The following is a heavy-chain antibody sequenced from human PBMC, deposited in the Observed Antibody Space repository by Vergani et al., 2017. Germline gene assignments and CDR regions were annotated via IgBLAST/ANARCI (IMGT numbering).Heavy chain of an antibody. CDR2: ISGSGGST. CDR3: AKDRGYYDSSGYSDAFDI. D-gene: IGHD3-22*01. CDR1: GFTFSSYA. V-gene: IGHV3-23*04. Sequence: VQLVESGGGVVQPGRSLRLSCAASGFTFSSYAMSWVRQAPGKGLEWVSAISGSGGSTYYADSVKGRFTISRDNSKNTLYLQMNSLRAEDTAVYYCAKDRGYYDSSGYSDAFDIWGQGTMVTVSS. J-gene: IGHJ3*02.